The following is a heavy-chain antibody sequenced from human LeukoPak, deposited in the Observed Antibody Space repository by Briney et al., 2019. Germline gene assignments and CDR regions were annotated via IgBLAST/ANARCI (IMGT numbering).Heavy chain of an antibody. J-gene: IGHJ4*02. CDR1: GLIFSTYG. CDR3: AKGRRGSSYVHYFDS. V-gene: IGHV3-30*18. Sequence: GRSLRLSCEVSGLIFSTYGMHWVRQAPGKGLEWVAVIANDGGNKYYGDSVRGRFTISRDNSNNTLYLQMNSLSPEDTAVYYCAKGRRGSSYVHYFDSWGQGALVTVSS. CDR2: IANDGGNK. D-gene: IGHD5-18*01.